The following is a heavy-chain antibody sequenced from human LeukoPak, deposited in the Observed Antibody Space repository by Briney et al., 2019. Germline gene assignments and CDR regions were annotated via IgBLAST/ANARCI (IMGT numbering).Heavy chain of an antibody. J-gene: IGHJ6*02. Sequence: SETPSLTCTVSGGSISSYYWSCIRQPPRKGLEWIGYIYYSGSTNYNPSLKSRVTISVDTSKNQFSLKLSSVTAADTAVYYCARVTVRYYGSTYGMDVWGQGTTVTVSS. V-gene: IGHV4-59*01. D-gene: IGHD3-10*01. CDR1: GGSISSYY. CDR3: ARVTVRYYGSTYGMDV. CDR2: IYYSGST.